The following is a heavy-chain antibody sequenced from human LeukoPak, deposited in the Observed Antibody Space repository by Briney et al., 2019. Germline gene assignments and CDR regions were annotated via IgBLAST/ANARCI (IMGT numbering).Heavy chain of an antibody. CDR3: AVGDSYVLPYFDY. CDR2: INHSGST. J-gene: IGHJ4*02. D-gene: IGHD5-18*01. V-gene: IGHV4-34*01. Sequence: SETLSLTCAVYGGSFSGYYWSWIRQHPGKGLEWIGEINHSGSTNYNPSLKSRVTISVDTSKNQFSLKLSSVTAADTAVYYCAVGDSYVLPYFDYWGQGTLVTVSS. CDR1: GGSFSGYY.